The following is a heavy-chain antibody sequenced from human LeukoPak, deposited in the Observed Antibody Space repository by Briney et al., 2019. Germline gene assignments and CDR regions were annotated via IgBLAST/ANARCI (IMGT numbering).Heavy chain of an antibody. Sequence: PSETLSLTCTVSGDYISTSGYYWGWIRQPPGKGLEWIGSIYYTGSTYYNSSLKSRVTISGDTSNNQFSLKLTSVTAADTAVYYCARSHNYLENSGHYNNWFDPWGQGTLVTVSS. CDR1: GDYISTSGYY. CDR3: ARSHNYLENSGHYNNWFDP. V-gene: IGHV4-39*01. CDR2: IYYTGST. J-gene: IGHJ5*02. D-gene: IGHD3-22*01.